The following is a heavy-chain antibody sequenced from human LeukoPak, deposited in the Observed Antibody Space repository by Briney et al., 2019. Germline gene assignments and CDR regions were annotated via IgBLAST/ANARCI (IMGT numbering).Heavy chain of an antibody. CDR2: IYPRDGST. Sequence: GASVKVSCKASGYTFTSNYIHWVRQAPGQGLEWMGMIYPRDGSTSYAQKFQGRVTVTRDTSTSTAYMELSSLRSEDTAVYYCARVYPHDGDYFYYYYGMDVWGQGTTVTVSS. V-gene: IGHV1-46*01. CDR3: ARVYPHDGDYFYYYYGMDV. J-gene: IGHJ6*02. CDR1: GYTFTSNY. D-gene: IGHD4-17*01.